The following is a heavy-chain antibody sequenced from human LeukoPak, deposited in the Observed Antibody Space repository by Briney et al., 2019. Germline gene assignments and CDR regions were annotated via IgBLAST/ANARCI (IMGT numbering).Heavy chain of an antibody. V-gene: IGHV3-23*01. Sequence: PGGSLRLSCAASGFTFSTKGMSWLRQAPGKGLEWVSAIDGSGGGTYYADSVKGRFTISRDNSKNTLYLKMNSLRAEDTAIYYCAKDSPVMTTWGQGILVTVSS. CDR3: AKDSPVMTT. J-gene: IGHJ4*02. CDR2: IDGSGGGT. CDR1: GFTFSTKG. D-gene: IGHD2-21*01.